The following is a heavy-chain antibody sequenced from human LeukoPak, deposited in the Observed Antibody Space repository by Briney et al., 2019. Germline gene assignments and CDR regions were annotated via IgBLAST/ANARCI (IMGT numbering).Heavy chain of an antibody. Sequence: TGGSLRLSCAASGFTFSNAWMSWVRQAPGEGPEWVAVTGVVGGSTYYADSVKGRFTISRDDSKNTLYLQMNSLREEDTALYYCARDFESGYYFFDYWGQGTLVTVSS. CDR1: GFTFSNAW. CDR2: TGVVGGST. D-gene: IGHD3-22*01. J-gene: IGHJ4*02. V-gene: IGHV3-23*01. CDR3: ARDFESGYYFFDY.